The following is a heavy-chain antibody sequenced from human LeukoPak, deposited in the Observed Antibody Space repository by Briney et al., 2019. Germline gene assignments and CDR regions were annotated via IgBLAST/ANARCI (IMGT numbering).Heavy chain of an antibody. D-gene: IGHD3-22*01. CDR2: IRYDGSNK. Sequence: GSLVLSCAASGFTFSSFGMHWVRQAPGKGLEWVAFIRYDGSNKYYADSVKGRFTISRDSSKNTLYLQMHTLRAEDTAVYYCAKAPYYYDSSAYPIDYWGQGTLATVSS. J-gene: IGHJ4*02. CDR3: AKAPYYYDSSAYPIDY. CDR1: GFTFSSFG. V-gene: IGHV3-30*02.